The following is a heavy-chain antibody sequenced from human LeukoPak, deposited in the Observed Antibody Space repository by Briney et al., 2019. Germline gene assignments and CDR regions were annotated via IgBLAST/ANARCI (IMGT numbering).Heavy chain of an antibody. CDR3: AREWGTAIVTFWFDP. Sequence: GSLRLSCAASGFTFSSYWMSWVRQAPGKGLEWVANIKQDGSEKYYVDSVKGRFTISRDNAKNSLYLQMNSLRAEDTAVYYCAREWGTAIVTFWFDPWGQGTLVTVSS. V-gene: IGHV3-7*01. D-gene: IGHD5-18*01. CDR2: IKQDGSEK. CDR1: GFTFSSYW. J-gene: IGHJ5*02.